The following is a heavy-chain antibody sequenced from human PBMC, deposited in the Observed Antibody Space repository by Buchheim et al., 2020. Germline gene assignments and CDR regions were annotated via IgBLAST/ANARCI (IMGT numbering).Heavy chain of an antibody. D-gene: IGHD5-24*01. V-gene: IGHV3-7*01. J-gene: IGHJ4*02. CDR1: GFTFTSYW. CDR2: INQDGTAT. CDR3: ARALVGNGYSSGY. Sequence: EVQLVESGGGLVQPGGSLRLSCAASGFTFTSYWMSWVRQAPGKGLEWVANINQDGTATDYVDSVTGRFTISRDNAKDSLFLQMNSLRAEDTAVYYCARALVGNGYSSGYWGQGTL.